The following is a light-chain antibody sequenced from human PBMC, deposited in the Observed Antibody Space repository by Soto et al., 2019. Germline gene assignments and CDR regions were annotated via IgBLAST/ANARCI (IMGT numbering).Light chain of an antibody. V-gene: IGLV1-40*01. CDR3: QSYDSSRYV. Sequence: QSVLTQPPSVSGAPGQRVTTSCTGNSSNIGAGYDVHWYQQLPGRAPKLLIYGNNNRPSGVPDRFSGSKSGTSASLAITGLQPEDEADYYCQSYDSSRYVFGTGTKVTVL. CDR2: GNN. J-gene: IGLJ1*01. CDR1: SSNIGAGYD.